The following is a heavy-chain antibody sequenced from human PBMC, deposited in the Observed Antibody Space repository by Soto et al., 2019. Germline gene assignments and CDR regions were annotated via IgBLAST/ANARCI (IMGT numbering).Heavy chain of an antibody. CDR3: ARASSSYPYYFDY. D-gene: IGHD2-2*01. J-gene: IGHJ4*02. V-gene: IGHV4-59*01. CDR2: IYYSGST. CDR1: GGSISSYY. Sequence: SETLSLTCTVSGGSISSYYWNWIRQPPGRGLEWIGCIYYSGSTNYSPSLKSRVTISVDTSKNQFSLKLSSVTAADSAVYYCARASSSYPYYFDYWGQGTLVTVSS.